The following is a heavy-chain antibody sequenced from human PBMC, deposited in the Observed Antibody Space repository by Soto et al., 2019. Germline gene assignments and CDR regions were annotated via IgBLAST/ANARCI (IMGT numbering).Heavy chain of an antibody. CDR3: ARDRYYGSGSYRYYYGMDV. Sequence: VQLVETGGGLIQPGGSLRLSCAASGFTVSSNYMSWVRQAPGKGLEWVSVIYSGGSTYYADSVKGRFTISRDNSKNTLYLQMNSLRAEDTAVYYCARDRYYGSGSYRYYYGMDVWGQGTTVTVSS. CDR1: GFTVSSNY. V-gene: IGHV3-53*02. D-gene: IGHD3-10*01. J-gene: IGHJ6*02. CDR2: IYSGGST.